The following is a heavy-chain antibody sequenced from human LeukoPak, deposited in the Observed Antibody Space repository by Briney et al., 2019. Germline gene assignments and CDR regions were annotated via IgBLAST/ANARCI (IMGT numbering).Heavy chain of an antibody. CDR2: ISAYNGNT. D-gene: IGHD2-15*01. CDR1: GYTFTSYG. CDR3: ARDWSCSGGSCYLSNFDY. Sequence: ASVKVSCKASGYTFTSYGTSWVRQAPGQGLEWMGWISAYNGNTNYAQKLQGRVTMTTDTSTSTAYMELRSLRSDDTAVYYCARDWSCSGGSCYLSNFDYWGQGTLVTVSS. J-gene: IGHJ4*02. V-gene: IGHV1-18*01.